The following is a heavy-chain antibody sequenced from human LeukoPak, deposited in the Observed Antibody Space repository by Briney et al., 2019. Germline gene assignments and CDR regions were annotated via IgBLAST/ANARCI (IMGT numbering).Heavy chain of an antibody. CDR3: AKDIQLST. Sequence: TGGSLRLSCAVSGXTFXDAXXTXVXQAPGXXLEWVSLISSSGNNAYYADSVKGRFTISRDNSKNTLSLQMNSLRVEDTAIYYCAKDIQLSTWGLGTMVTVSS. D-gene: IGHD5-24*01. J-gene: IGHJ3*01. V-gene: IGHV3-23*01. CDR2: ISSSGNNA. CDR1: GXTFXDAX.